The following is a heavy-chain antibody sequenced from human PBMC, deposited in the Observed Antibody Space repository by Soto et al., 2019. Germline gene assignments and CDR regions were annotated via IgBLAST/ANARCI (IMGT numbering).Heavy chain of an antibody. CDR1: GYTFTGYY. V-gene: IGHV1-2*02. J-gene: IGHJ6*02. CDR3: AREASPQHYYYYGMDV. Sequence: ASVKVSCKASGYTFTGYYMHWVRQAPGQGLKWMGWINPNSGGTNYAQKFQGRVTMTRDTSISTAYMELSRLRSDDTAVYYCAREASPQHYYYYGMDVWGQGTTVTVSS. CDR2: INPNSGGT.